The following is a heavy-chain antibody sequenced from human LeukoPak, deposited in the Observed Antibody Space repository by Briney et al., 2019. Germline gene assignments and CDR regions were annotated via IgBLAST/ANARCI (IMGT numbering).Heavy chain of an antibody. V-gene: IGHV1-69*04. Sequence: SVTVSCKASGGTFSSYAISWVRQAPGQGLEWMGRIIPILGIANYAQKFQGRVTITADKSTSTAYMELSSLRSEDTAVYYCARNRMVRGDTADYWGQGTLVTVSS. CDR1: GGTFSSYA. CDR2: IIPILGIA. J-gene: IGHJ4*02. D-gene: IGHD3-10*01. CDR3: ARNRMVRGDTADY.